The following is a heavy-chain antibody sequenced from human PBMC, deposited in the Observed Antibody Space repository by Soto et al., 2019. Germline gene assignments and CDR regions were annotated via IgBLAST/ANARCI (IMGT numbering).Heavy chain of an antibody. D-gene: IGHD2-8*02. Sequence: EVQLVESGGGLVQPGGSLRLSCATSGFTFSSYNMNWVRQAPGKGLEWISYISSSSGTIHYADSVKGRFTISRDNAKNSLHLQMNSLRDEDTAVYYCATGGNYYLGYWGQGTLVTVSS. CDR1: GFTFSSYN. V-gene: IGHV3-48*02. CDR3: ATGGNYYLGY. CDR2: ISSSSGTI. J-gene: IGHJ4*02.